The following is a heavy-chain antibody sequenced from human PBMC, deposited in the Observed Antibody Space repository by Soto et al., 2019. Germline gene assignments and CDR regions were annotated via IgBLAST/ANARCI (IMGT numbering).Heavy chain of an antibody. V-gene: IGHV3-30*18. J-gene: IGHJ3*02. D-gene: IGHD1-26*01. CDR2: ISYDGSNT. CDR3: AQGGSGSYRHAFDI. CDR1: GFIFSSYG. Sequence: QVQLLESGGGVVQSGRSLRLSCAASGFIFSSYGMNWVRQAPGKGLEWVAVISYDGSNTYYAESVEGRFTISRDNSKNTVDLQINSLRPEDTAVYYCAQGGSGSYRHAFDIWGQGTVVTVSS.